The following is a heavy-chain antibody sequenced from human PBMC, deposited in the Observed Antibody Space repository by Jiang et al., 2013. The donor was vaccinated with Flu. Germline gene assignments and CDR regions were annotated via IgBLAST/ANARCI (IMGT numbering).Heavy chain of an antibody. CDR1: GGSISSYY. CDR2: IYYSGST. Sequence: TLSLTCTVSGGSISSYYWSWIRQPPGKGLEWIGYIYYSGSTNYNPSLKSRVTISVDTSKNQFSLKLSSVTAADTAVYYCARGDGYNYFDYWGQGTLVTVSS. D-gene: IGHD5-24*01. J-gene: IGHJ4*02. V-gene: IGHV4-59*13. CDR3: ARGDGYNYFDY.